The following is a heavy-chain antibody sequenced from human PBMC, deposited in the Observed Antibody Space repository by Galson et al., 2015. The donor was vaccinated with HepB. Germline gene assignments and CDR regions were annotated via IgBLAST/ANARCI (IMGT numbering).Heavy chain of an antibody. CDR1: GYTFTSYY. CDR2: INPSGGST. Sequence: SVKVSCKASGYTFTSYYMHWVRQAPGQGLEWMGIINPSGGSTSYAQKFQGRVTMTRDTSTITVYVELSSLRSEDTAVYYCARGTMMVPYYFDYWGQGTLVTVSS. J-gene: IGHJ4*02. V-gene: IGHV1-46*01. D-gene: IGHD3-22*01. CDR3: ARGTMMVPYYFDY.